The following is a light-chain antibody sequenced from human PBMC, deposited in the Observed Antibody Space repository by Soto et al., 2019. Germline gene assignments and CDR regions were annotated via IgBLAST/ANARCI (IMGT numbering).Light chain of an antibody. CDR1: QGIDTS. Sequence: ILLTQSPSSLSASVGARFTITCRASQGIDTSLAWYQQKPGKAPKLLIYKASSLESGVPSRFSGSGSGTEFTLTISSLQPDDFATYYCQQYNSYSWTFGQGTKVDIK. J-gene: IGKJ1*01. CDR2: KAS. CDR3: QQYNSYSWT. V-gene: IGKV1-5*03.